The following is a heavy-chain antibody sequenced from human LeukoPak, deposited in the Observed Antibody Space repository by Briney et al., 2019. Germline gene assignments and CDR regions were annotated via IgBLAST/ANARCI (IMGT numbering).Heavy chain of an antibody. CDR1: GWPFSGYY. D-gene: IGHD6-13*01. Sequence: PSETLSLTCAVYGWPFSGYYWSWIRQPLGKGLEWVGEINHSGSTNYNPSLKGRVTISVDTSKNQFSLKLNSVTAADTAVYYCERGYSSPHALYSYMQVWGKGPTVSVSS. CDR3: ERGYSSPHALYSYMQV. J-gene: IGHJ6*03. CDR2: INHSGST. V-gene: IGHV4-34*01.